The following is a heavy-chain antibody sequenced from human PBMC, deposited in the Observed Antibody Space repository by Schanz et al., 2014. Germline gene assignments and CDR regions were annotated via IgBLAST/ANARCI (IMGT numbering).Heavy chain of an antibody. CDR2: ISWNSGNI. D-gene: IGHD2-21*02. Sequence: EVQLLESGGGLVQPGGSLRLSCAASRFTFSSYAMSWVRQAPGKGLERVSGISWNSGNIAYADSVKGRFTISRDNAKNSLYLQMNSLRPEDTALYYCAKVQTHTLYGGNSCFDYWGQGTLVTVSS. V-gene: IGHV3-9*01. J-gene: IGHJ4*02. CDR3: AKVQTHTLYGGNSCFDY. CDR1: RFTFSSYA.